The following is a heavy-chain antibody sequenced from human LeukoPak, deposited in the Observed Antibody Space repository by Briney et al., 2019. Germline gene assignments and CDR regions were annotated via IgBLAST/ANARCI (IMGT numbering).Heavy chain of an antibody. CDR3: ASFLVVATYYFDY. D-gene: IGHD2-15*01. CDR2: IYYSGST. J-gene: IGHJ4*02. Sequence: SETLSVTCTVSGGSINSGGYYWSWIRQHPGKGLEWIGYIYYSGSTYYNPSLKSRVTISVDTSKNQFSLKLSSVTAADTAVYYCASFLVVATYYFDYWGQGTLVTVSS. V-gene: IGHV4-31*03. CDR1: GGSINSGGYY.